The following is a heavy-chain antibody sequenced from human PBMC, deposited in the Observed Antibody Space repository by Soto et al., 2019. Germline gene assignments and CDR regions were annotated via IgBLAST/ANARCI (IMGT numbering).Heavy chain of an antibody. CDR1: GGNFSSYA. CDR3: ARPHGYYYDSRYYYFDY. D-gene: IGHD3-22*01. V-gene: IGHV1-69*01. J-gene: IGHJ4*02. Sequence: GASVKVSCKAAGGNFSSYAISWVRQATGQGLEWMAGVIPIFGTANYAQKFQGRVTITEEESTSTAYMELSSLRSEDTAVYYCARPHGYYYDSRYYYFDYWGQGTLVTVSS. CDR2: VIPIFGTA.